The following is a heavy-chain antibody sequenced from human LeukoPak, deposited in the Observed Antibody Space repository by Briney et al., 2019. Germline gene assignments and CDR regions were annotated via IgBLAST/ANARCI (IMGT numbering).Heavy chain of an antibody. Sequence: GGSLRLSCAASGFTFSSYSMNWVRQAPGKGLEWVSSISSSSSYIYYADSVKGRFTISRDNAKNSLYLQMNSLRAEDTAVYYCATPGYRSGGSCYWGQGTLVTVSS. D-gene: IGHD2-15*01. CDR1: GFTFSSYS. J-gene: IGHJ4*02. V-gene: IGHV3-21*01. CDR3: ATPGYRSGGSCY. CDR2: ISSSSSYI.